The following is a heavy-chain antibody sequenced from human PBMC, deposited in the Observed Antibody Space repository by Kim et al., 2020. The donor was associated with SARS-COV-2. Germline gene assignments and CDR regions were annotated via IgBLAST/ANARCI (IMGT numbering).Heavy chain of an antibody. CDR2: GGST. V-gene: IGHV3-23*01. CDR3: AKDLSGY. J-gene: IGHJ4*02. Sequence: GGSTYYADSVKGRFTISRDNSKNTLYLQMNSLRAEDTAVYYCAKDLSGYWGQGTLVTVSS.